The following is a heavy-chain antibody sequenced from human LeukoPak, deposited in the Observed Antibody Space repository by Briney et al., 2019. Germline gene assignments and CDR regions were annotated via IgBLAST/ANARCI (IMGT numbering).Heavy chain of an antibody. J-gene: IGHJ4*02. Sequence: AESLRLSCAASGFTFSSYSMNWVRQAPGKGLEWVSSISSSSSYIYYADSVKGRFTISRDNAKNSLYLQMNSLRAEDTAVYYCARDTHAYSYGYYYWGQGTLVTVSS. CDR3: ARDTHAYSYGYYY. V-gene: IGHV3-21*01. CDR1: GFTFSSYS. CDR2: ISSSSSYI. D-gene: IGHD5-18*01.